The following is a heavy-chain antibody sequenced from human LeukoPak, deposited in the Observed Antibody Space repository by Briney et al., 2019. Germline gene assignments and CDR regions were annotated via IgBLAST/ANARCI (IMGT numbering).Heavy chain of an antibody. J-gene: IGHJ5*02. V-gene: IGHV4-61*02. Sequence: SETLSLTCTVSGGSISSGSYFWSWIRQPAGKGLEWIGRIHTSGSTNYNPSLKSRVTMSVDTSKNQFSLKLSSVTAADTAVYYCARDVLTGYWVWFDPWGQGTLVTVSS. CDR3: ARDVLTGYWVWFDP. CDR2: IHTSGST. CDR1: GGSISSGSYF. D-gene: IGHD3-9*01.